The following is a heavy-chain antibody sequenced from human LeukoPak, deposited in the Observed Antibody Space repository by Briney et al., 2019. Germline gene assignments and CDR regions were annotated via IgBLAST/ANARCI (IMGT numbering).Heavy chain of an antibody. D-gene: IGHD3-22*01. V-gene: IGHV3-30*03. CDR2: ISYDGSNK. CDR1: GFTFSSYG. Sequence: GGSLRLSCAVSGFTFSSYGMHWVRQAPGKGLEWVAVISYDGSNKYYADSVKGRFTISRDNSKNTLYLQMNSLRAEDTAVYYCATQVISGYYPEKIDYWGQGTLVTVSS. CDR3: ATQVISGYYPEKIDY. J-gene: IGHJ4*02.